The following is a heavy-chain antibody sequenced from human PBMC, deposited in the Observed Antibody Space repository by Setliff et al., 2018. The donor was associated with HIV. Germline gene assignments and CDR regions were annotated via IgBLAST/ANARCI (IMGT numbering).Heavy chain of an antibody. J-gene: IGHJ4*02. CDR1: GGSFSDYQ. CDR2: INYSGST. V-gene: IGHV4-34*01. D-gene: IGHD1-26*01. CDR3: ARITGDSGHPRFFDY. Sequence: PSETLSLTCAVYGGSFSDYQWSWVRQSPGKGLEWIGQINYSGSTYYNPSLKSRVTISVDTSKNQISLKLSSVTAADTAVYYCARITGDSGHPRFFDYWGQGTLVTVSS.